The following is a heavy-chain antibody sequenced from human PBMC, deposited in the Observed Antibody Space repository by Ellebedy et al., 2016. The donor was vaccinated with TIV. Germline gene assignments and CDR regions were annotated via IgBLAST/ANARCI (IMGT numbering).Heavy chain of an antibody. CDR2: IYYSGST. Sequence: SETLSLTCTVSGGSIRSYYWSWIRQPPGKGLEWIGYIYYSGSTNYNPSLKSRVTISVDTSKNQFSLKLSSVTAADTAVYYCARALNYYDSSGYYPKSFDYWGQGTLVTVSS. J-gene: IGHJ4*02. V-gene: IGHV4-59*01. D-gene: IGHD3-22*01. CDR1: GGSIRSYY. CDR3: ARALNYYDSSGYYPKSFDY.